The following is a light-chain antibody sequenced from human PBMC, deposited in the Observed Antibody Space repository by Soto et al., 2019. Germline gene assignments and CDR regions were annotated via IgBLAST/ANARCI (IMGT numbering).Light chain of an antibody. CDR3: QQRRYWPVT. V-gene: IGKV3D-20*02. J-gene: IGKJ1*01. CDR1: QSVSNNY. CDR2: HAS. Sequence: EIVLTQSPGTMSLSPGERATLSCRASQSVSNNYLVWYQQKPGQAPRLLIFHASNRATGVPDRFSGSGSGTDFTLTISSLEPEDFAVYYCQQRRYWPVTFGQGTKVDIK.